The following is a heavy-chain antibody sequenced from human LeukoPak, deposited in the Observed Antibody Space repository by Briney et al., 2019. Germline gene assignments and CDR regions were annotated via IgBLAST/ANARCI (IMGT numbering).Heavy chain of an antibody. CDR3: AREPSDYDFWSGAYNWFDP. Sequence: GASVTVSCKASGGTFSSYAISWVRQAPGQGLEWMGGIIPIFGTANYAQKFQGRVTITADESTSTAYMELSSLRSEDTAVYYCAREPSDYDFWSGAYNWFDPWGQGTLVTVSS. CDR1: GGTFSSYA. V-gene: IGHV1-69*13. CDR2: IIPIFGTA. D-gene: IGHD3-3*01. J-gene: IGHJ5*02.